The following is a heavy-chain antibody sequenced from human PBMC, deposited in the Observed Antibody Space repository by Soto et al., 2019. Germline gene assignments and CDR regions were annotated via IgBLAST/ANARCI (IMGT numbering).Heavy chain of an antibody. D-gene: IGHD2-2*01. CDR2: ISGGGSYI. Sequence: QLVEYGGGLVKPGGSLRLSCSASGFTFSDENMSWVRQVPGKGLAWVSGISGGGSYIFYAASVQGRFSISRDNPKNSLFLEMNSLRVEDTAVYYCARDSDCHSTSCFFPPHVWGHGTTVTVSS. CDR3: ARDSDCHSTSCFFPPHV. CDR1: GFTFSDEN. V-gene: IGHV3-21*06. J-gene: IGHJ6*02.